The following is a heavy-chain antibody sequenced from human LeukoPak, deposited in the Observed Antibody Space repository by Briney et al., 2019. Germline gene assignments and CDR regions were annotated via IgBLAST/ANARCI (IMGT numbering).Heavy chain of an antibody. D-gene: IGHD3-10*01. CDR2: ISGGGGRT. J-gene: IGHJ4*02. CDR1: GITLSNYG. Sequence: AGGSLRLSCAVSGITLSNYGMSWVRQAPGEGLEWVAGISGGGGRTNYADSVKGRLTISRDSPKNTLYLQMNSLRAEDTAVYFCAKRGVVIRVVLVGFHKEAYYFDSWGQGALVTVSS. V-gene: IGHV3-23*01. CDR3: AKRGVVIRVVLVGFHKEAYYFDS.